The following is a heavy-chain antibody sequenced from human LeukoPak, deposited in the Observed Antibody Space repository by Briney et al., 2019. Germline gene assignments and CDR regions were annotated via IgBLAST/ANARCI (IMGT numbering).Heavy chain of an antibody. Sequence: GRSLRLSCEASGFTFSSYGVHWVRQAPGKGLEWVAAISYDGSKTYYGDSAKGRFSISRDNSRSTLSLQMSSLRPEDTAVHYCARSGGQWMVREGLDYWGQGILVIVSS. J-gene: IGHJ4*02. D-gene: IGHD6-19*01. CDR1: GFTFSSYG. V-gene: IGHV3-30*03. CDR3: ARSGGQWMVREGLDY. CDR2: ISYDGSKT.